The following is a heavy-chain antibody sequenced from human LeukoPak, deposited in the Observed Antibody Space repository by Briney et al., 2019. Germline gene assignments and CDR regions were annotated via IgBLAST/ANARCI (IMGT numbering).Heavy chain of an antibody. CDR1: GGTFSSYA. V-gene: IGHV1-3*01. J-gene: IGHJ3*02. Sequence: GASVKVSCKASGGTFSSYAISWVRQAPGQGLEWMGWINAGNGNTKYSQKFQGRVTITRDTSASTAYMELSSLRSEDTAVYYCARVGPARIKWGGYCSSTSCFDAFDIWGQGTMVTVSS. D-gene: IGHD2-2*01. CDR2: INAGNGNT. CDR3: ARVGPARIKWGGYCSSTSCFDAFDI.